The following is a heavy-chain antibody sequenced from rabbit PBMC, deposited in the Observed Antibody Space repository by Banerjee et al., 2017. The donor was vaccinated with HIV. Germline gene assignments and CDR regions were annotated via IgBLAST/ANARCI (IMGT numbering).Heavy chain of an antibody. CDR1: GFSLSSSYC. CDR2: IYTGSGST. V-gene: IGHV1S45*01. J-gene: IGHJ4*01. CDR3: VRRDIDTDYGGYGATTFTL. D-gene: IGHD2-1*01. Sequence: QEQLVESRGGVVQPEGSLTLTCTASGFSLSSSYCMCWVRQAPGKGLEWIACIYTGSGSTYYASWAKGRFTTSNDNAQNTVDLQMNSLTVADTATYFCVRRDIDTDYGGYGATTFTLWGPGTLVTVS.